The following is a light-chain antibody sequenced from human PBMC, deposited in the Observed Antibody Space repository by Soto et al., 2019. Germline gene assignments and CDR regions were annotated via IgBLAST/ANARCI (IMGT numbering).Light chain of an antibody. J-gene: IGLJ1*01. V-gene: IGLV2-11*01. CDR2: DVT. CDR1: SSDVGAYNY. Sequence: QSALTQPRSVSGSPGQSVTISCTGTSSDVGAYNYVSWYQQHPGKAPKLMIHDVTNRPSGVPDRFSGSKSGNTASLTISGLQAEDEADYYCCSYAGSYPSVLGTGTKLTVL. CDR3: CSYAGSYPSV.